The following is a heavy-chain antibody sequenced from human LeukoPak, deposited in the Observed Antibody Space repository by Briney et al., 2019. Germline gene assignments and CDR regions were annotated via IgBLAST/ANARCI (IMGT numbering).Heavy chain of an antibody. V-gene: IGHV1-46*01. J-gene: IGHJ6*03. Sequence: ASVKVSCKASGYTFTSYYMHWVRQAPGQGLEWMGIINPSGGSTSYAQKFQGRVTMTRDTSTSTVYMELSSLRSEDTAVYYCARAHYYDSSGYQTYYYYYYMDVWGKGTTVTISS. D-gene: IGHD3-22*01. CDR2: INPSGGST. CDR1: GYTFTSYY. CDR3: ARAHYYDSSGYQTYYYYYYMDV.